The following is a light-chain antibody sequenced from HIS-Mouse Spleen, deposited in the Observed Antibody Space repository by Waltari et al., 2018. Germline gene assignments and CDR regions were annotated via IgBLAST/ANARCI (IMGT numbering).Light chain of an antibody. J-gene: IGLJ3*02. V-gene: IGLV2-14*03. CDR1: SSDVGGYNY. Sequence: QSALTQPASVSGSLGQSITISCTGTSSDVGGYNYVSWYQQHPGKAPKLMIYDVSNRPSGVSNRFACSKSGNTASLTISGLQAEDEADYYCSSYTSSSTWVFGGGTKLTVL. CDR2: DVS. CDR3: SSYTSSSTWV.